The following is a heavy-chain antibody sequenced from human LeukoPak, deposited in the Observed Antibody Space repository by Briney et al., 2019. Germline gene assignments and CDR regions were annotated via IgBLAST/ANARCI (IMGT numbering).Heavy chain of an antibody. CDR1: GGSISSYF. D-gene: IGHD3-10*01. CDR2: IHASGTT. CDR3: ARDGADVYGRAFDY. J-gene: IGHJ4*02. V-gene: IGHV4-4*07. Sequence: SETLSLTCNVSGGSISSYFWTWIRQPAGKGLEWIGRIHASGTTNYKSSLKSRVSMSVDTSKNQFSLKLTSVTAADTAVYFCARDGADVYGRAFDYWGQGTLVSVSS.